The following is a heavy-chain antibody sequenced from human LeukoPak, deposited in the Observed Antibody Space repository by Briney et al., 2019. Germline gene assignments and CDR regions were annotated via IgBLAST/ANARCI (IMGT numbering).Heavy chain of an antibody. CDR3: ARDHYYSSGTYQDY. Sequence: AGGCLRLSCAASGFTFSDYAMHWVRQAPGKGLEWVAVISKEGNNKYYVDSVKGRFTISRDNSKNTLYLQMDSLRAEDTAVFYCARDHYYSSGTYQDYWGQGTLVTVSS. CDR1: GFTFSDYA. V-gene: IGHV3-30*03. J-gene: IGHJ4*02. CDR2: ISKEGNNK. D-gene: IGHD3-10*01.